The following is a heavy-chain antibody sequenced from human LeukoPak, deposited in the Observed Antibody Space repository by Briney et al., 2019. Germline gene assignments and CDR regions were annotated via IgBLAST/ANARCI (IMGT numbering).Heavy chain of an antibody. CDR1: GGSLSSSNW. D-gene: IGHD3-10*01. CDR3: ARDDPYGAGSLFDY. CDR2: IYHSGST. V-gene: IGHV4-4*02. J-gene: IGHJ4*02. Sequence: SGTLSLTCAVSGGSLSSSNWWSWVRPPPGKGLEWSGEIYHSGSTNYNPSLKRRVTISVDKSKNQFSLKLSSVTAADTAVYYCARDDPYGAGSLFDYWGQGTLVTVSA.